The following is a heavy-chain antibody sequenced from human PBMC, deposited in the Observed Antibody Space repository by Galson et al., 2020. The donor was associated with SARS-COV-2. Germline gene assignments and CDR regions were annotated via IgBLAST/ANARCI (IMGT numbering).Heavy chain of an antibody. J-gene: IGHJ6*02. CDR1: GGSISSGSYY. Sequence: SETLSLTCTVSGGSISSGSYYWSWIRQPAGKGLEWIGRIYTSGSTNYNPSLKSRVTISVDTSKNQFSLKLSSVTAADTAVYYCARGRLLGYYYYYGMDVWGQGTTVTVSS. CDR2: IYTSGST. V-gene: IGHV4-61*02. D-gene: IGHD6-25*01. CDR3: ARGRLLGYYYYYGMDV.